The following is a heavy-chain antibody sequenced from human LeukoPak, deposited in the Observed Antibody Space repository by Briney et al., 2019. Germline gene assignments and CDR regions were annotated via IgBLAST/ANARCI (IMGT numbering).Heavy chain of an antibody. CDR1: GGTFSSCA. V-gene: IGHV1-69*13. Sequence: SVKVSCKASGGTFSSCAISWVRQAPGQGLEWMGGIIPIFGTANYAQKFQGRVTITADESTSTAYMELSSLRSEDTAVYYCASSTRPTMVRGVTPMWYYYYGMDVWGKGTTVTVSS. CDR3: ASSTRPTMVRGVTPMWYYYYGMDV. D-gene: IGHD3-10*01. CDR2: IIPIFGTA. J-gene: IGHJ6*04.